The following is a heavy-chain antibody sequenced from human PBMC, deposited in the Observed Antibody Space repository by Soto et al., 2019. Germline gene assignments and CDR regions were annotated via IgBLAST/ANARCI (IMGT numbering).Heavy chain of an antibody. CDR1: GDSVSSNSAA. V-gene: IGHV6-1*01. CDR2: TYYRSRWYN. CDR3: AGTSSAQWYYRDV. D-gene: IGHD1-7*01. J-gene: IGHJ6*03. Sequence: QVQLQQSGPGLVRPSQTLSLTCVIAGDSVSSNSAAWTWIRQSPSRGLEWLGRTYYRSRWYNDYAVSVRSRITVNADTSKNQFSLHLNSVNPEDTAVYYCAGTSSAQWYYRDVWDKVTTFTVSS.